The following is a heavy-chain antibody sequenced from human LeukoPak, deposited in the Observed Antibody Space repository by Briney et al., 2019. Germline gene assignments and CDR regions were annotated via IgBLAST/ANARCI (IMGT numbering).Heavy chain of an antibody. CDR2: MNPNSGNT. V-gene: IGHV1-8*01. CDR1: GYTFTGYD. CDR3: ARDLGSGFDY. J-gene: IGHJ4*02. Sequence: ASVKVSCKASGYTFTGYDINWVRQATGQGLEWMGWMNPNSGNTGYAQKFQGRVTMTRNTSISTAYMELRSLRSDDTAVYYCARDLGSGFDYWGQGTLVTVSS.